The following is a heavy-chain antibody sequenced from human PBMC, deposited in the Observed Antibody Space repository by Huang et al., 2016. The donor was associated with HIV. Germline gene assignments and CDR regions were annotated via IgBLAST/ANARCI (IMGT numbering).Heavy chain of an antibody. CDR1: IFTFRPSA. CDR2: VSGSGSST. Sequence: EVQLLESGGGLVQPGGSLRLSCEASIFTFRPSAMSWVRQAPGKGLGWVSGVSGSGSSTYYADSVKGQFTISRDNSRNTLYLQMKSLRVEDTAIYYCAKGSERSLTGPKYQYYFDYWGQGTLVTVSS. D-gene: IGHD3-3*01. CDR3: AKGSERSLTGPKYQYYFDY. J-gene: IGHJ4*02. V-gene: IGHV3-23*01.